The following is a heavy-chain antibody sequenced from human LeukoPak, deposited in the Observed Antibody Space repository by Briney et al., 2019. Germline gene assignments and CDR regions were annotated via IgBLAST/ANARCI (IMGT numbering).Heavy chain of an antibody. J-gene: IGHJ6*04. CDR1: GFTFSSYA. V-gene: IGHV3-30*04. CDR2: ISYDGSNK. Sequence: GRSLSLSCAASGFTFSSYAMHWVRQAPGKGLEWVAVISYDGSNKYYADSVKGRFTISRDNSKNTLYLQMNSLRAEDTAVYYCARDIAVARGYYYYGMDVWGKGTTVTVSS. CDR3: ARDIAVARGYYYYGMDV. D-gene: IGHD6-19*01.